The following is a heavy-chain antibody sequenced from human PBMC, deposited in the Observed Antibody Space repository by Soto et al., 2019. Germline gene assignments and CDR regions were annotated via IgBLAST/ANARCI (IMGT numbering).Heavy chain of an antibody. V-gene: IGHV4-59*01. CDR1: GGSISSYY. D-gene: IGHD5-18*01. Sequence: SETLSLTCTVSGGSISSYYWSWIRQPPGKGLEWIGYIYYSGSTNYNPSLKSRVTISVDTSKNQFSLKLSSVTAADTAVYYCARGYSYGPYYYYGMDVWGQGTTVTVSS. CDR2: IYYSGST. CDR3: ARGYSYGPYYYYGMDV. J-gene: IGHJ6*02.